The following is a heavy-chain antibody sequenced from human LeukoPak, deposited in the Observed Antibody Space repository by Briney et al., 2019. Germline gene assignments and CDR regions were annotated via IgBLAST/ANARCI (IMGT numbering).Heavy chain of an antibody. CDR1: GGSITNYS. CDR3: ARGVAGSESTPNY. V-gene: IGHV4-59*01. D-gene: IGHD3-10*01. J-gene: IGHJ4*02. Sequence: PPQTLSLTCTLSGGSITNYSSIWVRHPPGKGLGWVGFIYYNGKTNYNTSLKRRVTISEDSPKNQSSLKLSSVTAADTAVYYGARGVAGSESTPNYWGQGTRVTVSS. CDR2: IYYNGKT.